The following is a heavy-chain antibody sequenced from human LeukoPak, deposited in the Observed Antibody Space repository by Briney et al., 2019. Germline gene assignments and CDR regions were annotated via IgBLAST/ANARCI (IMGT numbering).Heavy chain of an antibody. CDR1: GFPLSTYA. V-gene: IGHV3-23*01. CDR2: ISGSGTTI. CDR3: ANLYDSVGYYIA. D-gene: IGHD3-22*01. Sequence: GGSLRLSCAASGFPLSTYALRWLRQAPGKGLVWVSAISGSGTTIYYADSVKGRFTISRDNSKNTLCLQMNSLRAEDTAVYYCANLYDSVGYYIAWGQGALVTVSS. J-gene: IGHJ5*02.